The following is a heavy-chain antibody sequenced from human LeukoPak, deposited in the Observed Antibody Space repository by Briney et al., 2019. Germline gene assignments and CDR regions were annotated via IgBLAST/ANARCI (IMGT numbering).Heavy chain of an antibody. J-gene: IGHJ4*02. V-gene: IGHV4-39*01. CDR3: ARQCSSTSCYIFEY. D-gene: IGHD2-2*01. CDR1: GGSISSSSYY. Sequence: SETLSLTCTVSGGSISSSSYYGGWIRQPPGKGLEWIGSIYYSGSTYYKPSLKSRVTISVDTSKNQFSLKLSSVTAADTAVYYCARQCSSTSCYIFEYWGQGTLVTVFS. CDR2: IYYSGST.